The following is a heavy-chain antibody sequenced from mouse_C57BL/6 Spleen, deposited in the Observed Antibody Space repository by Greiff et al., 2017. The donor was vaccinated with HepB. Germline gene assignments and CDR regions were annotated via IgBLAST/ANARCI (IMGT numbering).Heavy chain of an antibody. CDR3: ARGLSTGRTDYFDY. Sequence: VQLVESGAELARPGASVKMSCKASGYTFTSYTMHWVKQRPGQGLEWIGYINPSSGYTKYNQKFKDKATLTADKSSSTAYMQLSSLTSEDSAVYYCARGLSTGRTDYFDYWGQGTTLTVSS. J-gene: IGHJ2*01. V-gene: IGHV1-4*01. CDR2: INPSSGYT. CDR1: GYTFTSYT. D-gene: IGHD4-1*01.